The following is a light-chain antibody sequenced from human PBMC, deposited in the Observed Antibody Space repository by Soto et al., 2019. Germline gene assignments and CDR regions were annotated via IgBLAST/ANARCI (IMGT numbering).Light chain of an antibody. Sequence: QSVLTQPPSASGSPGQSVRISCTGTRRDVGGYNYVAWYQQHPGKAPKLIIYEVTKRPSGVPDRFAGSKSGNTASLTVSGLQDEDEADYYCSSDVGNDVFVFGTGTKVTVL. V-gene: IGLV2-8*01. J-gene: IGLJ1*01. CDR3: SSDVGNDVFV. CDR1: RRDVGGYNY. CDR2: EVT.